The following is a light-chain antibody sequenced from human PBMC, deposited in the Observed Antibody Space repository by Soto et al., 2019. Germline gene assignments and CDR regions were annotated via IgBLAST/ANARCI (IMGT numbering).Light chain of an antibody. J-gene: IGKJ1*01. CDR2: GAS. V-gene: IGKV3-20*01. Sequence: EIVLTHSPGTLSLYPWEIATLSCRASQSVSSSYLAWYQQKPGQAPRLLIYGASNRATGIPDRFSGSGSGTDFTLTISRLEPEDFAVYHCQQYGSSGTFGQGTKVDIK. CDR3: QQYGSSGT. CDR1: QSVSSSY.